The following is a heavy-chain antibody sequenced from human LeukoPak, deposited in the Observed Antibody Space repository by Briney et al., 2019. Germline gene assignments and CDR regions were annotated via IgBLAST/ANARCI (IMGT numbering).Heavy chain of an antibody. Sequence: GESLKISCEASGYSFTSYWIGWVRQMPGKGLEWMGIIFPGDSDSTYSPSFQGQVTISVDKSISTAYLQWNILKASDTAMYYCARRISDAFDIWGQGTMVTVSS. V-gene: IGHV5-51*01. D-gene: IGHD3-10*01. CDR1: GYSFTSYW. CDR3: ARRISDAFDI. CDR2: IFPGDSDS. J-gene: IGHJ3*02.